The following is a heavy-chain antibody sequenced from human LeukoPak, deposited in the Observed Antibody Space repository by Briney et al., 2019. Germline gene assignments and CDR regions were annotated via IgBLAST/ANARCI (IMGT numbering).Heavy chain of an antibody. CDR2: ISSSSSYI. V-gene: IGHV3-21*04. Sequence: PGGSLRLSCAASGFTFSSYSMNWVRQAPGKGLEWVSSISSSSSYIYYADSVKGRFTISRDNAKNSLYLQMNSLRAEDTAVYYCARDDLGYDILTGYVELTYNWFDPWGQGTLVTVSS. CDR3: ARDDLGYDILTGYVELTYNWFDP. CDR1: GFTFSSYS. D-gene: IGHD3-9*01. J-gene: IGHJ5*02.